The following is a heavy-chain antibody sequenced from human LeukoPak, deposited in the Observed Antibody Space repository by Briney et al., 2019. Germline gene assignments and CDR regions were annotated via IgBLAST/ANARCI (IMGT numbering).Heavy chain of an antibody. CDR2: ISSSSSTI. CDR1: GFTFSSYS. V-gene: IGHV3-48*02. Sequence: GGSLSLSCAASGFTFSSYSMNWVRQAPGKGLEWVSYISSSSSTIYHADSVKGRFTISRDNAKNSLYLQVNSLRDEDTAVYYCAREGSSSSWYSIYYYYYGMDVWGQGTTVTVSS. CDR3: AREGSSSSWYSIYYYYYGMDV. J-gene: IGHJ6*02. D-gene: IGHD6-13*01.